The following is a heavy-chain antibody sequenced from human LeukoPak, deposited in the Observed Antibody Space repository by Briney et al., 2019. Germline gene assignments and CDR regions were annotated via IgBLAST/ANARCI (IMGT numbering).Heavy chain of an antibody. Sequence: GASVKVSCKASGYTFTSYDINWVRQATGQGLEWMGWMNPNSGNTGYAQKFQGRVTMTRNTSISTTYMELSSLRYEDTAVYYCARGGFYGADNWFDPWGQGTLVTVSS. CDR3: ARGGFYGADNWFDP. CDR2: MNPNSGNT. CDR1: GYTFTSYD. V-gene: IGHV1-8*01. J-gene: IGHJ5*02. D-gene: IGHD4-17*01.